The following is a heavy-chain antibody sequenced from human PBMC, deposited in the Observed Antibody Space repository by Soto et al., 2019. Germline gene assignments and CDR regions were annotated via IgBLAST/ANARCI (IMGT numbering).Heavy chain of an antibody. CDR1: GGSVCSYY. D-gene: IGHD6-6*01. CDR2: IYYSGST. Sequence: HSETPSISCTVCGGSVCSYYWGWIRQHPGKGLEWIGYIYYSGSTNYNPSLKSRVTISVDTSKNQFSLKLSSVTAADTAVYYCARGDSSSRYYYYMDVWGKGTTVTVSS. V-gene: IGHV4-59*02. J-gene: IGHJ6*03. CDR3: ARGDSSSRYYYYMDV.